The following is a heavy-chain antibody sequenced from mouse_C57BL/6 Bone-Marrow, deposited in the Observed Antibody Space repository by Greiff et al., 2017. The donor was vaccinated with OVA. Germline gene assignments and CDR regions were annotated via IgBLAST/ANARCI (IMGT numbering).Heavy chain of an antibody. J-gene: IGHJ4*01. CDR2: IYPRDGST. CDR1: GYTFTDHT. V-gene: IGHV1-78*01. Sequence: QVQLKQSDAELVKPGASVKISCKVSGYTFTDHTIHWMKQRPEQGLEWIGYIYPRDGSTKYNEKFKGKATLPADKSSSTAYMQLNSLTSEDSAVYFCARCYYGSKDYYAMDYWGQGTSVTVSS. CDR3: ARCYYGSKDYYAMDY. D-gene: IGHD1-1*01.